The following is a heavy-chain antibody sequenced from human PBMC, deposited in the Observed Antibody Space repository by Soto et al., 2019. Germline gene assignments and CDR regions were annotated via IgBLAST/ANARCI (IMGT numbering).Heavy chain of an antibody. Sequence: EVQLVESGGGLVEPVGSLRLSCAASGFTFTNAWLNWVRQAPGKGLEWVGRIKSKNDGGTTDYAAPVKGRFTISRDDSENTVYLQMNSLKTEDTAVYYCAADLPNWGAYAFDYWGQGTLVTVSS. V-gene: IGHV3-15*07. CDR2: IKSKNDGGTT. D-gene: IGHD7-27*01. CDR3: AADLPNWGAYAFDY. J-gene: IGHJ4*02. CDR1: GFTFTNAW.